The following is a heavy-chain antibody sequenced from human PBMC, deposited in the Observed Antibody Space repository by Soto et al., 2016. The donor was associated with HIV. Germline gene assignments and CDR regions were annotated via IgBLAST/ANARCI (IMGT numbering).Heavy chain of an antibody. CDR1: GFTFGRYE. D-gene: IGHD1-1*01. V-gene: IGHV3-33*01. CDR3: ARGGQLQRDFDY. CDR2: VWYDGINK. J-gene: IGHJ4*01. Sequence: VQLVESGGGVVHPGRSLRLSCVASGFTFGRYEMHWVRQAPGKGLEWVAVVWYDGINKYYADSVKGRFTISRDNSKNTLSLQMTSLRDEDTAVYYCARGGQLQRDFDYWGQGPWSPS.